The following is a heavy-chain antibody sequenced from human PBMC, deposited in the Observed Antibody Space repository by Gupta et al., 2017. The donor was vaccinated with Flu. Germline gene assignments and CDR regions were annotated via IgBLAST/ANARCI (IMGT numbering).Heavy chain of an antibody. Sequence: EVQLVESGGGLVKPGGSLRLACAASGFTFSIYEMNWVRQAPGKGLEWVSFISSSSNVYYADSVKGRFTISRDNAKNSLYLQMNSLRAEDTAVYYCARGHWDYWGQGTLVTVSS. V-gene: IGHV3-48*03. CDR2: ISSSSNV. CDR1: GFTFSIYE. J-gene: IGHJ4*02. CDR3: ARGHWDY.